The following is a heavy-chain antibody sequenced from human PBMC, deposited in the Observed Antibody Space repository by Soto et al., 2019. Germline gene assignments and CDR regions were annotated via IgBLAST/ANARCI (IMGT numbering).Heavy chain of an antibody. CDR1: GFIFRSYA. D-gene: IGHD5-18*01. J-gene: IGHJ5*01. V-gene: IGHV3-23*01. CDR3: AKAGVGGFRGWDTFNWFDS. Sequence: EVQLLESGGGLVQPGGSLRFSCAASGFIFRSYAMNWVRQAPGKGLERVSGISGSGDSTYYADAVKGRFTISRDNSKNTLFLQMNSLRDDDGAVYYCAKAGVGGFRGWDTFNWFDSWGQGILVTVSS. CDR2: ISGSGDST.